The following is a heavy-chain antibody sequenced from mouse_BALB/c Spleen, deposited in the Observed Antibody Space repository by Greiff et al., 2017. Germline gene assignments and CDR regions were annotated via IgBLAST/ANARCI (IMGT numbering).Heavy chain of an antibody. D-gene: IGHD2-14*01. Sequence: QVQLQQSGPGLVQPSQTLSITCTASGFSLTSYGVHWVRQSPGKGLEWLGVIWSGGSTDYNAAFISRLSISKDNSKSQVFYKMSSLQANDTAIYYCTRKALIGYAMDYWGQGTSVTVSS. V-gene: IGHV2-2*02. CDR3: TRKALIGYAMDY. CDR2: IWSGGST. CDR1: GFSLTSYG. J-gene: IGHJ4*01.